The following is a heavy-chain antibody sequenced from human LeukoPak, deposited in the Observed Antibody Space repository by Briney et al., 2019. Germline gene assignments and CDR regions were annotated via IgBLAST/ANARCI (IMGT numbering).Heavy chain of an antibody. CDR3: ARGSLASSGGTFFDY. D-gene: IGHD2-15*01. Sequence: GESLKISCKGSGYSFTSYWIGWVRQMPGKGLEWMGNIYPGDPDTKYSPSFQGQVTISADKSISTAYLQWSSLKASDTAIYYCARGSLASSGGTFFDYWGQGTLVTVSS. CDR2: IYPGDPDT. CDR1: GYSFTSYW. V-gene: IGHV5-51*01. J-gene: IGHJ4*02.